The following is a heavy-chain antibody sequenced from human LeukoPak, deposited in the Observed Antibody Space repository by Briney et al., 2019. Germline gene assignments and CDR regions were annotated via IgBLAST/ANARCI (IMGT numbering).Heavy chain of an antibody. D-gene: IGHD3-22*01. CDR3: ARGVPIFGYDSSGYYFDC. Sequence: SETLSLTCTVSGGSISSGGYYWSWIRQHPGKGLEWIGYIYYSGSTYYNPSLKSRVTISVDTSKNQFSLKLSSVTAADTAVYYCARGVPIFGYDSSGYYFDCWGQGTLVTVSS. CDR2: IYYSGST. CDR1: GGSISSGGYY. J-gene: IGHJ4*02. V-gene: IGHV4-31*03.